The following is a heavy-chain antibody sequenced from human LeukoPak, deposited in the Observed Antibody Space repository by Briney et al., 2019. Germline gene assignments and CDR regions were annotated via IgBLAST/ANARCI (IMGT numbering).Heavy chain of an antibody. Sequence: GGSLRPSCAASGFTVNSNHMSWVRQAPGKGLEWVSVIYSGGTTYYADSMKGRFIISRDISKNTLFLQMDSLRAEDTAVYYCARSGYNYGPYDYYFELWGQGTLVTVSS. V-gene: IGHV3-66*01. J-gene: IGHJ4*02. CDR1: GFTVNSNH. D-gene: IGHD5-18*01. CDR2: IYSGGTT. CDR3: ARSGYNYGPYDYYFEL.